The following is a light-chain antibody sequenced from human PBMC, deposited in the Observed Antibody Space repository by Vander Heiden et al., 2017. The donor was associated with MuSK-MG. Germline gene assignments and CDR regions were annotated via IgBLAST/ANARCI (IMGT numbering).Light chain of an antibody. Sequence: QSALTQPPSASGSPGQSVTISCTGTSSDVGGYNLVSWYQQHPGQVPTCVIDEVNKRPPGVPDRCSGSKSGNTVSPTGSGLQAEDEADYYCKSFSLSDTFWGFGGGTRFTVL. J-gene: IGLJ3*02. CDR3: KSFSLSDTFWG. CDR1: SSDVGGYNL. CDR2: EVN. V-gene: IGLV2-8*01.